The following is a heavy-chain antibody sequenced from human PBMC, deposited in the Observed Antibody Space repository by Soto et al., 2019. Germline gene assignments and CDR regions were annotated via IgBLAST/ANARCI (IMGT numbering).Heavy chain of an antibody. CDR1: GGTFSNYV. CDR2: IIPISGAA. J-gene: IGHJ4*02. V-gene: IGHV1-69*06. D-gene: IGHD1-7*01. Sequence: SVKVSCKASGGTFSNYVVNWVRQAPGQGLEWMGRIIPISGAANYAQKFQGRVTITADKSTSTSYMELSSLGSEDTAVYYCARDMTRTVVPYFDFWGQGTLVTVSS. CDR3: ARDMTRTVVPYFDF.